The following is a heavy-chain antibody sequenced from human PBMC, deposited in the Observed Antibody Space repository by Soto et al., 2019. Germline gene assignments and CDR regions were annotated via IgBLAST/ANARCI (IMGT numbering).Heavy chain of an antibody. CDR1: GFTFSHYW. CDR3: ARGGSESDY. CDR2: MKEDGSDK. V-gene: IGHV3-7*01. D-gene: IGHD3-16*01. J-gene: IGHJ4*02. Sequence: EVQLVESGGGLVQPGGSLRLSCAASGFTFSHYWMTWVRQAPGKGLEWVANMKEDGSDKYYVDSVKGRFTISRDNAKNSLYLQMNSLRAEDTAMYYCARGGSESDYWGQGTLVTVSS.